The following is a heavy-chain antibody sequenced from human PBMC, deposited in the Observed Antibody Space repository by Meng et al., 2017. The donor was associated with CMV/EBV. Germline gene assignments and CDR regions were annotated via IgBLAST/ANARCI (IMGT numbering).Heavy chain of an antibody. V-gene: IGHV4-30-4*08. J-gene: IGHJ4*02. CDR1: GGAISSGDYY. Sequence: VPLQAAGPGLGKPSQPLSLTCTVSGGAISSGDYYWSWIRQPPGKGLEWIGYIYYSGSTYYNPSLKSRVTISVDTSKNQFSLKLSSVTAADTAVYYCARDNRRGGVDYWGQGTLVTVSS. D-gene: IGHD3-3*01. CDR3: ARDNRRGGVDY. CDR2: IYYSGST.